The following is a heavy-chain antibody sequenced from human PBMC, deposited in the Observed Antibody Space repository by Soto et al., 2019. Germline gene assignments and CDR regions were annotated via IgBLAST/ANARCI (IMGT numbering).Heavy chain of an antibody. CDR2: SRNKARGFTT. CDR1: GFTFSDHY. D-gene: IGHD6-6*01. J-gene: IGHJ4*02. Sequence: GGSLRLSCAASGFTFSDHYLDWVRQAPGKGLEWVGRSRNKARGFTTEYAASAKGRFTISRDESKNSLFLQLNSLKTEDTALYFCSRTAGGSSYPHIDYWGQGTLVTVS. V-gene: IGHV3-72*01. CDR3: SRTAGGSSYPHIDY.